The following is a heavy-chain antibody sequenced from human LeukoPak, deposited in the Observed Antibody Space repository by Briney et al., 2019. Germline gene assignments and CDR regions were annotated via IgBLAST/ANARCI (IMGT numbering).Heavy chain of an antibody. J-gene: IGHJ4*02. V-gene: IGHV4-39*07. CDR1: GDSISTSNSY. D-gene: IGHD2-21*02. CDR3: ARVYCGGDCCFDY. CDR2: IYYSGNT. Sequence: SQTLSPTCTVSGDSISTSNSYWGWIRQPPGKGLEWIGSIYYSGNTYYNASLKSRVTISVDTSKNQFSLKLSSVTAADTAVYYCARVYCGGDCCFDYWGQGTLVTVSS.